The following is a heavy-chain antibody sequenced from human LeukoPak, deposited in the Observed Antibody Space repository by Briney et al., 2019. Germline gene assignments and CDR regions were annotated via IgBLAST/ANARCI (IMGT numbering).Heavy chain of an antibody. J-gene: IGHJ4*02. D-gene: IGHD3-16*01. CDR3: ARDGGGSPDY. Sequence: PGGSLRLSCAASGFTFSNYAIHWVRQAPGKGLEYVSAISDNGRQTFYANSVKGRFTISRDNSKNTLYLQMGSLSVEDMAVYYCARDGGGSPDYWGQGTLVTVSS. CDR2: ISDNGRQT. CDR1: GFTFSNYA. V-gene: IGHV3-64*01.